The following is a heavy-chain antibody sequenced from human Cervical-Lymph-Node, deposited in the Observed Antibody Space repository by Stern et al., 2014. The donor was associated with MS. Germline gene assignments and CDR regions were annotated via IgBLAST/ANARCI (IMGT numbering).Heavy chain of an antibody. Sequence: QVQLVQSGGCVVQPGRSLRVSCAASGFALGSYVMHWVRQAPGKGREWVALVSFDGRNKHYADSVKGRFTISRDKINNTLHLQMNSLRPEDTAVYSCARGYSGYIIDYWGQGPLVTVTS. D-gene: IGHD5-12*01. CDR3: ARGYSGYIIDY. CDR2: VSFDGRNK. CDR1: GFALGSYV. V-gene: IGHV3-30*04. J-gene: IGHJ4*02.